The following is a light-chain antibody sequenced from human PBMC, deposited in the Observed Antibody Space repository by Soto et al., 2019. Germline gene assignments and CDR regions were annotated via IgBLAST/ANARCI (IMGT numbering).Light chain of an antibody. CDR1: SSDVGGHNC. Sequence: QSALTQPASVSGSPGQSITISCTGTSSDVGGHNCVSWYQQHPGKAPKLMIYNVSNRPSEISNRFSGSKSGNTASLTISGLQAEDEADYYCTSYTSSFTYVFGTGTKLTVL. CDR2: NVS. V-gene: IGLV2-14*01. CDR3: TSYTSSFTYV. J-gene: IGLJ1*01.